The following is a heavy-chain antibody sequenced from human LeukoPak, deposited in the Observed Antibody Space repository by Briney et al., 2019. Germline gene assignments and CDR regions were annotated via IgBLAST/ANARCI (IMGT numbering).Heavy chain of an antibody. V-gene: IGHV3-48*03. J-gene: IGHJ4*02. CDR1: GFIFSSYE. CDR3: ARDGGLSNNVCFLDY. D-gene: IGHD2/OR15-2a*01. Sequence: GGSLRLSCAGSGFIFSSYEMNWVRQAPGKGLEWVSYISNTDSTIYYADSVKGRFTISRDNAKNSLYLQMDSLRVEDTAVYYCARDGGLSNNVCFLDYWGQGTLVTVSS. CDR2: ISNTDSTI.